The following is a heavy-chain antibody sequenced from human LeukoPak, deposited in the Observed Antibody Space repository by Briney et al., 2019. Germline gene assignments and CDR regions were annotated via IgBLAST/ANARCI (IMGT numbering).Heavy chain of an antibody. D-gene: IGHD3-22*01. CDR2: IYYSGST. Sequence: SETLSLTCTVSGGSISSYYWSRIRQPPGKGLEWIGYIYYSGSTNYNPSLKSRVTISVDTSKNQFSLKLSSVTAADTAVYYCASDSSGYYRNDAFDIWGQGTMVTVSS. CDR3: ASDSSGYYRNDAFDI. CDR1: GGSISSYY. V-gene: IGHV4-59*01. J-gene: IGHJ3*02.